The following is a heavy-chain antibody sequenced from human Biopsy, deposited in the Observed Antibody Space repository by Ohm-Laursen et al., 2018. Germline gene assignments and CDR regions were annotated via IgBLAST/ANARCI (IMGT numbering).Heavy chain of an antibody. V-gene: IGHV4-39*01. CDR1: GDSVSRSSYY. CDR3: ARHIRSGWRGDCYHY. Sequence: SETLSLTCTVSGDSVSRSSYYWGWIRPAPGKGLVWFGRMYYGETTSYNPTLKRRVPISGDTSNNHLSLKVSSVTAADTAVYYCARHIRSGWRGDCYHYWGQGTLVTVSS. CDR2: MYYGETT. D-gene: IGHD2-21*02. J-gene: IGHJ4*02.